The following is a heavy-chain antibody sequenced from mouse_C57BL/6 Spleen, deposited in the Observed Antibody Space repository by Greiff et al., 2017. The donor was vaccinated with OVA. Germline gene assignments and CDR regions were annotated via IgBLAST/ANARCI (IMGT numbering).Heavy chain of an antibody. V-gene: IGHV1-74*01. J-gene: IGHJ4*01. D-gene: IGHD6-1*01. CDR2: IPPYDSDT. CDR3: AITLYYYAMDY. CDR1: GYTFTSYW. Sequence: QVQLQQSGAELVKPGASVKVSCKASGYTFTSYWMHWVQQRPGTGLEWIGRIPPYDSDTKYNHKFKGKATLTVDKSASTAYMQLSNLTSEDSAVDYCAITLYYYAMDYWGQGTTVTVSS.